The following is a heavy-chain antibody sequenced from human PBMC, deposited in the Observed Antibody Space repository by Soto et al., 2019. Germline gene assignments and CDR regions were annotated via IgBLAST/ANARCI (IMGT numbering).Heavy chain of an antibody. D-gene: IGHD3-10*01. CDR3: ARLAGGSGSSIETNWFDP. CDR2: IYPGDSDT. CDR1: GYSFTSYC. V-gene: IGHV5-51*01. Sequence: PGESLKISCKGSGYSFTSYCIGWVRQMPGKGLEWMGIIYPGDSDTRYSPSFQGQVTISADKSISTTYLQWSSLKASDTAMYYCARLAGGSGSSIETNWFDPWGQGTLVTVSS. J-gene: IGHJ5*02.